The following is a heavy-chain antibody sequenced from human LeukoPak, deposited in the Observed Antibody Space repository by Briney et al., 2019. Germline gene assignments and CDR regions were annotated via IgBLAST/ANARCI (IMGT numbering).Heavy chain of an antibody. CDR2: IIPIFGTA. CDR3: ARGRAYYGSGSYSYFDY. V-gene: IGHV1-69*06. D-gene: IGHD3-10*01. Sequence: ASVKVSFKASGYTFTFYYMHWVRQAPGQGRDWMGGIIPIFGTANYAQKFQGRVTITADKSMSTAYMALSSLRSEETAVYYCARGRAYYGSGSYSYFDYWGQGTLVTVSS. CDR1: GYTFTFYY. J-gene: IGHJ4*02.